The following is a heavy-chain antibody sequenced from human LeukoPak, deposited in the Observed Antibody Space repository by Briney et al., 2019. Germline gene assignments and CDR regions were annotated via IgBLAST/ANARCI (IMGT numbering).Heavy chain of an antibody. CDR3: ARGQVLWFGELYYFDY. CDR1: GFTFSSYA. D-gene: IGHD3-10*01. CDR2: ISYGGSNK. Sequence: GGSLRLSCAASGFTFSSYAMHWVRQAPGKGLEWVAVISYGGSNKYYADSVKGRFTISRDNSKNTLYLQMNSLRAEDTAVYYCARGQVLWFGELYYFDYWGQGTLVTVSS. J-gene: IGHJ4*02. V-gene: IGHV3-30*04.